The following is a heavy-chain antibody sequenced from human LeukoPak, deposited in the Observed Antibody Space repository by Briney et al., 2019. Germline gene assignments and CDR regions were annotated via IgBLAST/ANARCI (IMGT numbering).Heavy chain of an antibody. CDR2: IKPDGSEI. Sequence: PGGSLRLSCAASGFTFSDAWMNWVRQAPGKGLEWVANIKPDGSEIYHADSVKGRFTISRDNAKNSLYLHMSSLRAEDTAVYYCVTVHYTNSAGWGQGTLVTVSS. CDR1: GFTFSDAW. CDR3: VTVHYTNSAG. J-gene: IGHJ4*02. D-gene: IGHD2-8*01. V-gene: IGHV3-7*01.